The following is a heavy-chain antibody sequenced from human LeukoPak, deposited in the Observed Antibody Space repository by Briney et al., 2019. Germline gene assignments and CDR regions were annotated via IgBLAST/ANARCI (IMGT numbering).Heavy chain of an antibody. CDR3: ATRVVAGIPYYFDH. CDR1: GYTFTGYY. CDR2: MNPNSGGS. Sequence: GASVKVSCKPSGYTFTGYYMHWVRQAPGQGLEWMGWMNPNSGGSNYAQRFQGRVTMTRDTSIGTAYMELSSLRSDDTAVYYCATRVVAGIPYYFDHWGQGTLVTVSS. V-gene: IGHV1-2*02. D-gene: IGHD6-19*01. J-gene: IGHJ4*02.